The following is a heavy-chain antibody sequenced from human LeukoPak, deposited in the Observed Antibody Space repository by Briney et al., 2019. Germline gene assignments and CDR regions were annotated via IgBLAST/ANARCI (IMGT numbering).Heavy chain of an antibody. Sequence: GASVKVSCKASGYTFTGYYMHWVRRAPGQGLEWMGWINPNSGGTNYAQKFQGWVTMTRDTSISTAYMELSRLRSDDTAVYYCARGEGVLGYCSSTSCLDAFDIWGQGTMVTVSS. CDR2: INPNSGGT. CDR3: ARGEGVLGYCSSTSCLDAFDI. D-gene: IGHD2-2*01. J-gene: IGHJ3*02. CDR1: GYTFTGYY. V-gene: IGHV1-2*04.